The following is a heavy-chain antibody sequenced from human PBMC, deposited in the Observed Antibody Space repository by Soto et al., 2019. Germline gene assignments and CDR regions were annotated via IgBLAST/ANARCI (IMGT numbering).Heavy chain of an antibody. CDR2: IYYSGST. D-gene: IGHD5-18*01. CDR1: GGSISSSSYY. J-gene: IGHJ6*02. V-gene: IGHV4-39*01. Sequence: SETLSLTCTVSGGSISSSSYYWGWIRQPPGKGLEWIGSIYYSGSTYYNPSLKSRVTISVDTSKNQFSLKLSSVTAADTAVYYCARQLTGYSYGSLYYYYYYGMDVWGQGTTVTVSS. CDR3: ARQLTGYSYGSLYYYYYYGMDV.